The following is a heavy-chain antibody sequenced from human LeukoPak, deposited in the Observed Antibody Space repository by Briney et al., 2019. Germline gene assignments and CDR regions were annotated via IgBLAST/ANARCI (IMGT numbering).Heavy chain of an antibody. J-gene: IGHJ4*02. Sequence: GASVKVSCKASGYTFTGYYMHWVRQAPGQGLEWMGWINPNSGGTNYAQKIQGRGTMTRDTSISTAYMELSRLRSDDTAVYYCARVRYSSGWYAAGYWGQGTLVTVSS. CDR2: INPNSGGT. CDR1: GYTFTGYY. D-gene: IGHD6-19*01. CDR3: ARVRYSSGWYAAGY. V-gene: IGHV1-2*02.